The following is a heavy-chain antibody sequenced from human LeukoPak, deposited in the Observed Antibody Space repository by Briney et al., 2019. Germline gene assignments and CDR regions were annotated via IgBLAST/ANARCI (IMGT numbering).Heavy chain of an antibody. CDR1: GFTFSSYA. J-gene: IGHJ4*02. V-gene: IGHV3-23*01. D-gene: IGHD4-17*01. Sequence: GGSLRLSCAASGFTFSSYAMSWVRQAPVKGLEWVSAISGSGGSTYYADSVKGRFTISRDNSKNTLYLQMNSLRAEDTAVYYCAKMTTVTTAFDYWGQGTLVTVSS. CDR3: AKMTTVTTAFDY. CDR2: ISGSGGST.